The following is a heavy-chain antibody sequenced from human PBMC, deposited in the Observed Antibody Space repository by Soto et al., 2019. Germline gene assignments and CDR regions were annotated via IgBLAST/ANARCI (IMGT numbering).Heavy chain of an antibody. Sequence: GGSLRLSCAASGFTVSSYGMHGIRQDPGKGLEWVAVIWYDGSNKYYADSVKGRFTISRDNSKNTLYLQMNSLRAEDTAVYYCAREVYSSGWYYFDYWGQGTLVTVSS. CDR1: GFTVSSYG. V-gene: IGHV3-33*01. CDR2: IWYDGSNK. D-gene: IGHD6-19*01. J-gene: IGHJ4*02. CDR3: AREVYSSGWYYFDY.